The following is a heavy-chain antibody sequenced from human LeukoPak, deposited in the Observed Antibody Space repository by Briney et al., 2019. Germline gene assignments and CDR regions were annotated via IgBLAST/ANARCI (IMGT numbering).Heavy chain of an antibody. V-gene: IGHV3-30-3*01. CDR1: GFTFSSYA. CDR2: ISYDGSNK. J-gene: IGHJ6*02. CDR3: ARCLQRSGLSEGAWELLANYYYGMDV. Sequence: PGGSLRLSCAASGFTFSSYAMHWVRQAPGKGLEWVAVISYDGSNKYYADSVKGRFTISRDNSKNTLYLQMNSLRAEDTAVYYCARCLQRSGLSEGAWELLANYYYGMDVWGQGTTVTVSS. D-gene: IGHD1-26*01.